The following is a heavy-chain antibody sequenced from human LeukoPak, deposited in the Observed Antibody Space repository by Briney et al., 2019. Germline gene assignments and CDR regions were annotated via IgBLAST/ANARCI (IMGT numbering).Heavy chain of an antibody. J-gene: IGHJ6*02. Sequence: SPSETLSLTCTVSGGSVSSGSYYWSWIRQPPGKGLEWIGYIYYSGSTIYNPSLKSRVTISIDTSKNQFSLKLSSVTAADTAVYYCASFRWQQRGYNYYGMDVWGQGTTVTVSS. D-gene: IGHD6-13*01. V-gene: IGHV4-61*01. CDR3: ASFRWQQRGYNYYGMDV. CDR1: GGSVSSGSYY. CDR2: IYYSGST.